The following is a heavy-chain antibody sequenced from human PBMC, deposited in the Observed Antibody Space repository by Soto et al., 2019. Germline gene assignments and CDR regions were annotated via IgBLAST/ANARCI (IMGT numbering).Heavy chain of an antibody. CDR2: IYSGGST. J-gene: IGHJ6*02. V-gene: IGHV3-53*01. CDR1: GFTVSSNY. Sequence: LXLSWTASGFTVSSNYMSWVRQAPGKGLECVSVIYSGGSTYYAGSVKGRFTISRDNSKNTLYLQMNSLRAEDTAVYYCARDPGLYYDFWSGYSSPYYGMDVWGQGTTVTVSS. D-gene: IGHD3-3*01. CDR3: ARDPGLYYDFWSGYSSPYYGMDV.